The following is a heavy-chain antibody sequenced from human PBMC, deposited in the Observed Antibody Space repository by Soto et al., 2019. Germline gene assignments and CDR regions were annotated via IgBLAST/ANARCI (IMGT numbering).Heavy chain of an antibody. Sequence: QVQLVQSGAAVKKPGSSVKVSCKASGGTLSSYAISWVRQAPGQGLEWMGGIIPIFGTANYAQKFQGRVTMTADESTSTADMELSSLRSEDTAVYYRGGDYYFDNSGYYYPGEYWGQGTLVTVSS. D-gene: IGHD3-22*01. CDR1: GGTLSSYA. J-gene: IGHJ4*02. V-gene: IGHV1-69*01. CDR2: IIPIFGTA. CDR3: GGDYYFDNSGYYYPGEY.